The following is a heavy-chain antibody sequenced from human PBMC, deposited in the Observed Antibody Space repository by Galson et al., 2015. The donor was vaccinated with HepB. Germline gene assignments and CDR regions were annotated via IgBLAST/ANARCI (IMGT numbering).Heavy chain of an antibody. J-gene: IGHJ4*02. D-gene: IGHD2-2*01. CDR1: GFTFSNYV. V-gene: IGHV3-30-3*01. CDR2: ISYDGSNK. CDR3: ARDHFYCTDTSCAGWGFFDY. Sequence: SLRLSCAASGFTFSNYVMHWVRQAPGKGLEWVSVISYDGSNKYYADSVKGRFTISRDNSKNTLYLQMNSLRAEDTAVYYCARDHFYCTDTSCAGWGFFDYWGQGTLVTVSS.